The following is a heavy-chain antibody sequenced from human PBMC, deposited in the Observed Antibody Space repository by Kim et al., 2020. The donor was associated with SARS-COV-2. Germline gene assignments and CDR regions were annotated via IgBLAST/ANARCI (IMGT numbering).Heavy chain of an antibody. D-gene: IGHD4-17*01. V-gene: IGHV4-59*01. J-gene: IGHJ3*01. Sequence: SETLSLTCTVSGGSISNYYWSWIRQPPGKGLEWNGHVYYNGNTKSNPSLNSRVIILVDTSKNQLSLHLSSVTAVDKAVNFCARGGDYPPTHNALKPWGPG. CDR3: ARGGDYPPTHNALKP. CDR1: GGSISNYY. CDR2: VYYNGNT.